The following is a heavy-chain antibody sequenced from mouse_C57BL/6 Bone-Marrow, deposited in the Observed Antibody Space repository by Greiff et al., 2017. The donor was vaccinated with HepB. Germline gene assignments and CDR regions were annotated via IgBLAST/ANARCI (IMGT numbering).Heavy chain of an antibody. D-gene: IGHD2-5*01. CDR3: ARGDSNYGAMDY. V-gene: IGHV5-2*01. CDR1: EYEFPSHD. Sequence: EVKVVESGGGLVQPGESLKLSCESNEYEFPSHDMSWVRKTPEKRLELVAAINSDGGSTYYPDTMERRFIISRDNTKKTLYLQMSSLRSEDTALYYCARGDSNYGAMDYWGQGTSVTVSS. CDR2: INSDGGST. J-gene: IGHJ4*01.